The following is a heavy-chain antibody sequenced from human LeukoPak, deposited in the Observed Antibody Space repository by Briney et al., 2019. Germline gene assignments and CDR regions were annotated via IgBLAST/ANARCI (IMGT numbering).Heavy chain of an antibody. D-gene: IGHD6-25*01. CDR2: INPSSGST. CDR1: GYTFTTYY. V-gene: IGHV1-46*01. CDR3: ARDLAANRFDP. Sequence: ASVKVSCKASGYTFTTYYMHWVRQAPGQGLEWMGIINPSSGSTRYEQKFQGRVTMTRDMSTSTVYMELGRLRSDDTAVYYCARDLAANRFDPWGQGTLVTVSS. J-gene: IGHJ5*02.